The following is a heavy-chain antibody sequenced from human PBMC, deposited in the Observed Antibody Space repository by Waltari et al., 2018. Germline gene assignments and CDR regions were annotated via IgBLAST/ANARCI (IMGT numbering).Heavy chain of an antibody. CDR2: IYYSGST. V-gene: IGHV4-59*11. CDR1: GGSISSHY. D-gene: IGHD3-22*01. Sequence: QVQLQESGPGLVKPSETLSLTCTVSGGSISSHYWSWIRPPPGKGLEWIGYIYYSGSTNYNPSLKSRVTISVDTSKNQFSLKLSSVTAADTAVYYCARDSRDSSGYYPDAFDIWGQGTMVTVSS. J-gene: IGHJ3*02. CDR3: ARDSRDSSGYYPDAFDI.